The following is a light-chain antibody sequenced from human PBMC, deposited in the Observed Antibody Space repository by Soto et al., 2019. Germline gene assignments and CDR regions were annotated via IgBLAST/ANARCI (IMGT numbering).Light chain of an antibody. CDR3: CSYAGSYTLV. CDR1: SSDVGGYNY. CDR2: DVS. Sequence: QSALTQPRSVSGSPGQSVTISCTGTSSDVGGYNYVSWYQQHPGKAPKLMIYDVSKRPSGVPDRFSGSKSGNTASLTISGLQAEDEAEYYCCSYAGSYTLVLGGGTKVTVL. J-gene: IGLJ2*01. V-gene: IGLV2-11*01.